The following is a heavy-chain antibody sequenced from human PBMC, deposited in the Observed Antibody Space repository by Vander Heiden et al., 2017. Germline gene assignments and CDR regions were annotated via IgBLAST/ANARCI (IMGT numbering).Heavy chain of an antibody. D-gene: IGHD4-17*01. CDR2: ISGSGGST. J-gene: IGHJ2*01. Sequence: EVQLLESGGGLVQPGGSLKLSCAASGFTLSRYAMSWVRQAPGKGLEWVSAISGSGGSTYYAASVKGRFTISRDNSKNTLYLQMNSLRAEDTAVYYCAKEPFDYGDQRYWYFDLWGRGTLVTVSS. CDR3: AKEPFDYGDQRYWYFDL. V-gene: IGHV3-23*01. CDR1: GFTLSRYA.